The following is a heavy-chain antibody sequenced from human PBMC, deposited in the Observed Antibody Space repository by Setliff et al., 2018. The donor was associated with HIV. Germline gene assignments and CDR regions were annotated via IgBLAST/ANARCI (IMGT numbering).Heavy chain of an antibody. CDR2: VYSTGST. Sequence: SETLSLTCTVSGGSISPSSDYWGWICQPPGKGLEWIGSVYSTGSTYYNPSLKSRVTISVDTSKNQFSLKLSSVTAADTAVYYCARGLSFYDPGGFDYWGQGTLVTVSS. D-gene: IGHD3-22*01. CDR3: ARGLSFYDPGGFDY. J-gene: IGHJ4*02. CDR1: GGSISPSSDY. V-gene: IGHV4-39*01.